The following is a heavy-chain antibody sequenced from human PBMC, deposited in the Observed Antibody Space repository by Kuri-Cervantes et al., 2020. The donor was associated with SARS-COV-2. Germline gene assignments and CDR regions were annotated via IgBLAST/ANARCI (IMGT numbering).Heavy chain of an antibody. Sequence: GGSLRLSCAASGFTVSSNCMSWVRQAPGKGLEWVSVIYSGGSTYHADSVKGRFTISRDNSKNTLYLQMNSLRAEDTAVYYCARVEVAGMSYGMDVWGQGTTVTVSS. CDR3: ARVEVAGMSYGMDV. J-gene: IGHJ6*02. D-gene: IGHD6-19*01. CDR1: GFTVSSNC. V-gene: IGHV3-66*02. CDR2: IYSGGST.